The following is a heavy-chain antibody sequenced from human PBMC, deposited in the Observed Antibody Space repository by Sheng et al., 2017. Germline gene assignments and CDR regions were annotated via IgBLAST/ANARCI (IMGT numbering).Heavy chain of an antibody. CDR1: GGSFSGYY. CDR2: INHSGST. V-gene: IGHV4-34*01. D-gene: IGHD6-13*01. J-gene: IGHJ4*02. CDR3: ARRELAGMQQLVRPFLDY. Sequence: QVQLQQWGAGLLKPSETLSLTCAVYGGSFSGYYWSWIRQPPGKGLEWIGEINHSGSTNYNPSLKSRVTISVDTSKNQFSLKLSSVTAADTAVYYCARRELAGMQQLVRPFLDYVGPGNPGPPSPQ.